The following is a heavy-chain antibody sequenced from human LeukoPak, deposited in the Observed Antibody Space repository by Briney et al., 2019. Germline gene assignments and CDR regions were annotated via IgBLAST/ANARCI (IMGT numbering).Heavy chain of an antibody. CDR1: GGSISSSSYY. V-gene: IGHV4-39*07. CDR2: IYYSGST. Sequence: KPSETLSLTCTVSGGSISSSSYYWGWIRQPPGKGLEWIGSIYYSGSTYYNPSLKSRVTISVDTSKNQFSLKLSSVTAADTAVYYCARVGGDLRFDYWGQGTLVIVSS. J-gene: IGHJ4*02. D-gene: IGHD4-17*01. CDR3: ARVGGDLRFDY.